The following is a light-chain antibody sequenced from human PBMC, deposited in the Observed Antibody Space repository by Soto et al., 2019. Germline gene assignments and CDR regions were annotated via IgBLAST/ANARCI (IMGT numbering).Light chain of an antibody. CDR2: DDS. J-gene: IGKJ1*01. Sequence: IQLTPSPATLSASVGDRVTHTCRASQRIGSGLACYQKKQGQDPNLLIYDDSSFEGGVAPRFSGSGSGTEFTLTITSRQPDDFATSYCQQYSNYYPRTFGQGTKVDIK. CDR1: QRIGSG. CDR3: QQYSNYYPRT. V-gene: IGKV1-5*01.